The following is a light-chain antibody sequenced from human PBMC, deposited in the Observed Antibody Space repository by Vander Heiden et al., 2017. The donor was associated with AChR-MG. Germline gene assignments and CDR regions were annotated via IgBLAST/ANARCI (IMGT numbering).Light chain of an antibody. CDR2: LGS. Sequence: SLPVTPGEPASISCKSSQSLLQGNGRNYLNWYLQKPGQSPHILIYLGSNRASGVPDRFSGSGSDDVGVYYCMQALQTPLTFGGGTKVEIK. V-gene: IGKV2-28*01. J-gene: IGKJ4*01. CDR1: QSLLQGNGRNY. CDR3: MQALQTPLT.